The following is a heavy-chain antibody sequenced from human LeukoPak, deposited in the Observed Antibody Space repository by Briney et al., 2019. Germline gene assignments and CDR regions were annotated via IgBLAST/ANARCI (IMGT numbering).Heavy chain of an antibody. CDR2: IRYDGSNK. V-gene: IGHV3-30*02. CDR3: AKDGNFRVPGED. J-gene: IGHJ4*02. CDR1: GLTFSDYG. Sequence: GGSLRLSCAASGLTFSDYGMHWVRQAPGKGLGWVAFIRYDGSNKYYSDSVKGRFTIYRDNSKNTLYVQINSLRLEDTAVYYCAKDGNFRVPGEDWGQGTLVTVSS. D-gene: IGHD3-10*01.